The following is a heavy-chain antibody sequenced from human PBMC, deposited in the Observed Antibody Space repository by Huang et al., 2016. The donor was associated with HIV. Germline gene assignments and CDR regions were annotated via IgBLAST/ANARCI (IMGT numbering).Heavy chain of an antibody. CDR3: ARARRHSGNSGLIDL. CDR1: GGTFSTDA. Sequence: HVHLVQSGAEVKKPGSSVKVSCKASGGTFSTDAITWVRQAPGQGLERRGGIIPVFGTANYEQKFQDRVTFTADEFSTTAYMELSDLKYEDTAIYFCARARRHSGNSGLIDLWGQGTLVTVSS. V-gene: IGHV1-69*13. J-gene: IGHJ1*01. D-gene: IGHD2-21*02. CDR2: IIPVFGTA.